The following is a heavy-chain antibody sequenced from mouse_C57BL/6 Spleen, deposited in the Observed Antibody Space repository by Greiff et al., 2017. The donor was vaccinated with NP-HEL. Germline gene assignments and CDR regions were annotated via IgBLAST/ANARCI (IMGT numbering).Heavy chain of an antibody. CDR3: ARDKGLRQYFDV. Sequence: QLQQSGPGLVKPSQSLSLTCSVTGYSITSGYYWNWIRQFPGNKLEWMGYISYDGSNNYNPSLKNRISITRDTSKNQFFLKLNSVTTEDTATYYCARDKGLRQYFDVWGTGTTVTVSS. V-gene: IGHV3-6*01. CDR1: GYSITSGYY. J-gene: IGHJ1*03. D-gene: IGHD2-4*01. CDR2: ISYDGSN.